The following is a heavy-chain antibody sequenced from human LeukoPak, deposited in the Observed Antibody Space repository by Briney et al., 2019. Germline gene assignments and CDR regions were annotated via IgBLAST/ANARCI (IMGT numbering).Heavy chain of an antibody. J-gene: IGHJ4*02. Sequence: SQTLSLTCTVSGGSISSGSYYWSWIRQPAGKGLEWIGRIYTSGSTNYNPSLKSRVTISVDTSKNQFSLKLSSVTAADTAVYYCARVKIRGWTIDYWGQGTLVTVSS. CDR1: GGSISSGSYY. V-gene: IGHV4-61*02. CDR3: ARVKIRGWTIDY. D-gene: IGHD6-19*01. CDR2: IYTSGST.